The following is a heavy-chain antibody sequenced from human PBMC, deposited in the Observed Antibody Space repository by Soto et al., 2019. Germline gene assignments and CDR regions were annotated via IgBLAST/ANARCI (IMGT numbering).Heavy chain of an antibody. V-gene: IGHV1-18*01. CDR1: GYMFISYG. D-gene: IGHD3-10*01. J-gene: IGHJ4*02. CDR2: ISAHNGNT. CDR3: VRDLDGSGSYYTDF. Sequence: RASVKVSCKASGYMFISYGINWVRQAPGQGLEWMGWISAHNGNTKYAQKFQGRVTMTTDTSTSTAYMEMRSLRSDGTAVYYCVRDLDGSGSYYTDFWGPGTLVTVSS.